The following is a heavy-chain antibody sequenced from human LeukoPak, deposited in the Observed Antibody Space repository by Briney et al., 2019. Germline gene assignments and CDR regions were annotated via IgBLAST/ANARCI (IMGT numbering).Heavy chain of an antibody. CDR3: ARDGGTTVTTPTDY. CDR2: ISAYNGNT. V-gene: IGHV1-18*01. J-gene: IGHJ4*02. D-gene: IGHD4-17*01. CDR1: GCTFTSYG. Sequence: EASVKVSCKASGCTFTSYGISWVRQAPGQGLEWMGWISAYNGNTNYAQKLQGRVTMTTDTSTSTAYMELRSLRSDDTAVYYCARDGGTTVTTPTDYWGQGTLVTVSS.